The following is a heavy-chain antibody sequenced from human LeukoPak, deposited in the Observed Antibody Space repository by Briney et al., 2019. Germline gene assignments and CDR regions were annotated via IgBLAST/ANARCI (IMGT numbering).Heavy chain of an antibody. V-gene: IGHV4-4*07. CDR1: GGSISSYY. Sequence: SETLSLTCTVSGGSISSYYWSWIRQPAGKGLEWIGRIYTSGSTNYNPSLKSRVTMSVDTSKNQFSLKLSSVTAADTAVYYCARDRDSSGYGWFDPWGQGTLVTVSS. D-gene: IGHD3-22*01. J-gene: IGHJ5*02. CDR2: IYTSGST. CDR3: ARDRDSSGYGWFDP.